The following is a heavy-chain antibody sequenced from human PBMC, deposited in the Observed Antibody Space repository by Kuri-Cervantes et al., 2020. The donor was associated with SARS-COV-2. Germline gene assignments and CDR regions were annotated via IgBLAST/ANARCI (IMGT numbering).Heavy chain of an antibody. Sequence: ASVKVSCKASGYTFTSYGISWVRQAPGQGLEWMGWISAYNGNTNYAQKLQGRVTMTTDTSTSTAYMELRSLRSDDTAVYYCARAHTRFNWNYILEYYYYYMDVWGKGTTVTSP. CDR3: ARAHTRFNWNYILEYYYYYMDV. CDR2: ISAYNGNT. CDR1: GYTFTSYG. V-gene: IGHV1-18*01. D-gene: IGHD1-7*01. J-gene: IGHJ6*03.